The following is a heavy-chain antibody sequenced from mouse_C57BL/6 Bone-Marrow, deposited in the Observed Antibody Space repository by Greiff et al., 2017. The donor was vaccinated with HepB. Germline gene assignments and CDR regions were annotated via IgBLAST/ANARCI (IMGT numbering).Heavy chain of an antibody. Sequence: QVQLQQPGAELVRPGTSVKLSCKASGYTFTSYWMHWVKQRPGQGLEWIGVIDPSDSYTNYNQKFKGKATLTVDTSSSTAYMQLSSLTSEDSAVYYCANPLWYPMDYWGQGTSVTVSS. J-gene: IGHJ4*01. CDR3: ANPLWYPMDY. V-gene: IGHV1-59*01. CDR2: IDPSDSYT. CDR1: GYTFTSYW. D-gene: IGHD1-1*02.